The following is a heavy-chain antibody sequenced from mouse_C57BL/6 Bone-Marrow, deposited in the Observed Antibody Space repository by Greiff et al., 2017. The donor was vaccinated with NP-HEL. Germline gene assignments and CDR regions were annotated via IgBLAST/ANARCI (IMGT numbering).Heavy chain of an antibody. CDR2: IYPGDGDT. J-gene: IGHJ2*01. V-gene: IGHV1-82*01. Sequence: VKLQQSGPELVKPGASVKISCKASGYAFSSSWMNWVKQRPGKGLEWIGRIYPGDGDTNYNGKFKGKATLTADKSSSTAYMQLSSLTSEDSAVYFCARDDGIDYWGQGTTLTVSS. D-gene: IGHD2-3*01. CDR3: ARDDGIDY. CDR1: GYAFSSSW.